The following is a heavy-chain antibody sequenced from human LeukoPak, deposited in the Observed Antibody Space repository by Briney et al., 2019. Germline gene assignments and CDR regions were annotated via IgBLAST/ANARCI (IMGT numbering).Heavy chain of an antibody. Sequence: SETLSLTCTVSGGSISSGSYYWSWIRQPAGKGLEWIGRIYTSGSTNYNPSLKSRVTISVDTSKNQFSLKLSSVTAADTAVYYCARVPLVVRAFDIWGQGTMVTVSS. CDR3: ARVPLVVRAFDI. J-gene: IGHJ3*02. V-gene: IGHV4-61*02. CDR1: GGSISSGSYY. D-gene: IGHD3-22*01. CDR2: IYTSGST.